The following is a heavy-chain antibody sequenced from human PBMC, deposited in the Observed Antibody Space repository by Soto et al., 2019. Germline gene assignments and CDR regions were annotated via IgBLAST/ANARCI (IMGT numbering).Heavy chain of an antibody. Sequence: ASVKVSCKASGGTFSSYAISWVRQAPGQGLEWMGGIIPIFGTANYAQKFQGRVTITADESTSTAYMELSSLRSEDTAVYYCARDRAYDSSGYHFDYWGQGTLVTVSS. CDR2: IIPIFGTA. CDR3: ARDRAYDSSGYHFDY. CDR1: GGTFSSYA. J-gene: IGHJ4*02. V-gene: IGHV1-69*13. D-gene: IGHD3-22*01.